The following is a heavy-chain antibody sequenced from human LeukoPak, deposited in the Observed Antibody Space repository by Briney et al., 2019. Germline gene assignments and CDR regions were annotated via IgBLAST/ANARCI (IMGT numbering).Heavy chain of an antibody. D-gene: IGHD2-8*01. CDR1: GFNFNMFA. Sequence: GGSLRLSCTGSGFNFNMFAMNWVRQAPGQGLEWVSGLSRGGGTTNYADSVKGRFTISRDKSKNMVFLQMNSRRPEDTAVYYCAKEQRIRHCSEGVCMEGYYFDYWGQGSLVTVSS. CDR2: LSRGGGTT. V-gene: IGHV3-23*01. CDR3: AKEQRIRHCSEGVCMEGYYFDY. J-gene: IGHJ4*02.